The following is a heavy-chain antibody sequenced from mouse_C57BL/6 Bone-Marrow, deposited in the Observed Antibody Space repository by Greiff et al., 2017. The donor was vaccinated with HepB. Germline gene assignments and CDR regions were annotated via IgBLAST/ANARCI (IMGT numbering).Heavy chain of an antibody. J-gene: IGHJ1*03. CDR1: GFTFSSYG. V-gene: IGHV5-6*01. Sequence: EVQLQESGGDLVKPGGSLKLSCAASGFTFSSYGMSWVRQTPDKRLEWVATISSGGSYTYYPDSVKGRFTISRDNAKNTLYLQMSSLKSEDTAMYYCARRFTTGYFDVWGTGTTVTVSS. CDR2: ISSGGSYT. D-gene: IGHD1-1*01. CDR3: ARRFTTGYFDV.